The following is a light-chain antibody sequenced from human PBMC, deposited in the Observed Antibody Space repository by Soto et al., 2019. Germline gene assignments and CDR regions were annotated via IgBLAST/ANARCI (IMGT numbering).Light chain of an antibody. J-gene: IGKJ5*01. CDR3: QQYDKLPSIT. V-gene: IGKV1-33*01. Sequence: DIQMTQSPSSLSASVGDRVTITCQASQDISNYLNWYQQKPGKAPKLLIYDASNLETGVPSRFSGSGSGTEFTFTISSLQPEDIATYYCQQYDKLPSITFGQGTRLEIK. CDR2: DAS. CDR1: QDISNY.